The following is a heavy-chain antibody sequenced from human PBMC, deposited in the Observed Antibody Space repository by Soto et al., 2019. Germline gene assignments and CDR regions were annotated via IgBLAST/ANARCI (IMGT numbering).Heavy chain of an antibody. CDR3: ARVTTIFGVVTPRPYGMDV. J-gene: IGHJ6*02. CDR2: ISAYNGNT. V-gene: IGHV1-18*01. Sequence: ASVKVSCKASGYTFTSYGISWVRQAPGQGLEWMGWISAYNGNTNYAQKLQGRVTMTTDTSTSTAYMELRSLRSDDTAVYYCARVTTIFGVVTPRPYGMDVWGQGTTVTVS. CDR1: GYTFTSYG. D-gene: IGHD3-3*01.